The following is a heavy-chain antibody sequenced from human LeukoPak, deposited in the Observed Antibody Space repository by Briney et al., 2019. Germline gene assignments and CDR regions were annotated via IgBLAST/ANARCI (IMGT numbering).Heavy chain of an antibody. D-gene: IGHD5-18*01. CDR3: AGLGYAYGYAGEEYYYYYMDV. CDR2: IDHSGST. J-gene: IGHJ6*03. CDR1: CGSLSGYT. V-gene: IGHV4-34*01. Sequence: SETLSLTCAVYCGSLSGYTWRWIRQPPGKGREWIVNIDHSGSTNYNPSLKRRVTLSVDTSKNHFSLKPKSVTAADTTVYYCAGLGYAYGYAGEEYYYYYMDVWGRGTTVTVSS.